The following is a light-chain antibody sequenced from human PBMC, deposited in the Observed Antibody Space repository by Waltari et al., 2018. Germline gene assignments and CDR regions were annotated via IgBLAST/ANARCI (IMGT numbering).Light chain of an antibody. CDR3: AAWDDNLNGPV. V-gene: IGLV1-44*01. CDR2: NTT. Sequence: QSVLTQPPSASGTPGQRVSISCSGSTSNIGSNAVSWYQHLPGAAPRLLIYNTTQRPSGGPGRFSGSKSGTSASLAISGLQSEDECDYYCAAWDDNLNGPVFGGGTKLTVL. CDR1: TSNIGSNA. J-gene: IGLJ2*01.